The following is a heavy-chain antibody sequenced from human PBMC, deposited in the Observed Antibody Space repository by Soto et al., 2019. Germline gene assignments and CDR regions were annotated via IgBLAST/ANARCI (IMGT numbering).Heavy chain of an antibody. CDR1: GASISRYY. D-gene: IGHD2-2*01. V-gene: IGHV4-59*12. CDR2: LYNTGST. CDR3: ARVPDY. Sequence: PSETLSLTCTVSGASISRYYWSWIRQSPGKGLEWIGYLYNTGSTIYNPSLKIRVTISVDTSKNQFSLKMNSVTAADTAVYYCARVPDYWGQGILVTVSS. J-gene: IGHJ4*02.